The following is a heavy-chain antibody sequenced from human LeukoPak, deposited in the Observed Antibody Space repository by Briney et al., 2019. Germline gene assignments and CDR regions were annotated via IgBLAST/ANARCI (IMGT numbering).Heavy chain of an antibody. J-gene: IGHJ4*02. CDR2: ISWNSGSI. D-gene: IGHD3-22*01. V-gene: IGHV3-9*01. CDR1: GFTFDDYA. CDR3: AKDGPDNDSSGYHPYYFDY. Sequence: QPGRSLRLSCAASGFTFDDYAMHWVRQAPGKGLEWVSGISWNSGSIGYADSVKGRFTISRDNAKNSLYLQMNSLRAEDTALYYCAKDGPDNDSSGYHPYYFDYWGQGTLVTVSS.